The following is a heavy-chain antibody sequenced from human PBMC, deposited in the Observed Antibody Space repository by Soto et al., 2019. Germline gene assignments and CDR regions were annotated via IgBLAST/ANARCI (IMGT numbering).Heavy chain of an antibody. CDR3: ARGYSSSWSHRALDPKFDL. CDR2: IYYSGST. J-gene: IGHJ4*02. V-gene: IGHV4-30-4*01. Sequence: QVQLQESGPGLVKPSQTLSLTCTVSGGSISSGDYYWSWIRQPPGKGLEWIGYIYYSGSTYYTPSLKGPVTISVDTSKNQSSLKLSSVTAADTAVYYCARGYSSSWSHRALDPKFDLWGQGTLVTVSS. D-gene: IGHD6-13*01. CDR1: GGSISSGDYY.